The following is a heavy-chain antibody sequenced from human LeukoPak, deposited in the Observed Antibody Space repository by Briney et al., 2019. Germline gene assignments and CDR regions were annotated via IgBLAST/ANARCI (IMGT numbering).Heavy chain of an antibody. D-gene: IGHD3-22*01. J-gene: IGHJ3*02. CDR1: GGSISSSSYY. V-gene: IGHV4-39*07. CDR3: ARSYYYDSSGYYCCHDAFDI. Sequence: SETLSLTCTVSGGSISSSSYYWGWIRQPPGKGLEWIGSIYYSGTTYYNPSLKSRVTISVDTSRNQFSLKLSSVTAADTAVYYCARSYYYDSSGYYCCHDAFDIWGQGTMVTVSS. CDR2: IYYSGTT.